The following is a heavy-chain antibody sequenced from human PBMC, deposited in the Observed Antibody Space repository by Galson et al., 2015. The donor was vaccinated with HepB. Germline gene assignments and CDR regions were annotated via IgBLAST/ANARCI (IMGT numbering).Heavy chain of an antibody. CDR1: GFTFSSYA. CDR2: ISGSGGST. Sequence: SLRLSCAASGFTFSSYAMSWVRQAPGKGLEWVSAISGSGGSTYYADSVKGRFTISRDNSKNTLYLQMNSLRAEDTAVYYCAKGPYSSGWYSDYWGQGTLVTVSS. V-gene: IGHV3-23*01. J-gene: IGHJ4*02. D-gene: IGHD6-19*01. CDR3: AKGPYSSGWYSDY.